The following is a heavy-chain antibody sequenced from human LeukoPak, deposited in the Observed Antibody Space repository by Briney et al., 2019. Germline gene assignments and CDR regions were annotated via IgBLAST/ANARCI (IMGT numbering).Heavy chain of an antibody. Sequence: PSETLSLTCTVSGGSISSYYWSWVRQPPGKGLEWIGYIYYSGSTNYNPSLKSRVNISVDTSKNQFSLKLSSVTAADTAVYYCARTVVVAATHAFDIWGQGTMVTVSS. CDR3: ARTVVVAATHAFDI. J-gene: IGHJ3*02. V-gene: IGHV4-59*01. CDR1: GGSISSYY. D-gene: IGHD2-15*01. CDR2: IYYSGST.